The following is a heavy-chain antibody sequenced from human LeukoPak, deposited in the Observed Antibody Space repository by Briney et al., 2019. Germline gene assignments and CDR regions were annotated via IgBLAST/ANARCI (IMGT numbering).Heavy chain of an antibody. CDR3: ARGAPKMTTVTKGAFDI. V-gene: IGHV4-34*01. CDR2: INHSGST. J-gene: IGHJ3*02. CDR1: GGSISSYY. D-gene: IGHD4-17*01. Sequence: SETPSLTCTVSGGSISSYYWSWIRQPPGKGLEWIGEINHSGSTNYNPSLKSRVTISVDTSKNQFSLKLSSVTAADTAVYYCARGAPKMTTVTKGAFDIWGQGTMVTVSS.